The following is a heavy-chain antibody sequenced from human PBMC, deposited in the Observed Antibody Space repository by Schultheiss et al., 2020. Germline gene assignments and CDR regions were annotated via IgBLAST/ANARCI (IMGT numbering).Heavy chain of an antibody. CDR1: GSPFSTNA. J-gene: IGHJ4*02. CDR3: ASWRS. CDR2: FGGGVDST. V-gene: IGHV3-23*01. D-gene: IGHD3-3*01. Sequence: GGSLRPSWVASGSPFSTNATTWVRQPPGKGLEWVATFGGGVDSTDYADSVKGRFTITRDIAKNSLYLQMNSLRAGETAVDYCASWRSWGQGTLVTVSS.